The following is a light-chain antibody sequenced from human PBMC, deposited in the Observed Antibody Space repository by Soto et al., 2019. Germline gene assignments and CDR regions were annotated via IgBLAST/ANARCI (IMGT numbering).Light chain of an antibody. Sequence: QSVLTHPASVSWSPGHSITISCTGTSSDVGTYNHVSWYQQHPGKAPQLIIYEVSNRPSGLSNRFSASKSGNTASLTISGLQAEEEADYYCCPYTTSSNIVFGTGTNVTVL. CDR1: SSDVGTYNH. J-gene: IGLJ1*01. CDR3: CPYTTSSNIV. V-gene: IGLV2-14*01. CDR2: EVS.